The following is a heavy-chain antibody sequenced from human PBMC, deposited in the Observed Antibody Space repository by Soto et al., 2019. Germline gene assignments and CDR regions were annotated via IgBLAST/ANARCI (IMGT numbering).Heavy chain of an antibody. CDR1: GYTFISYA. Sequence: AAVNVSCKASGYTFISYAMNGVRQPPGRGLGWIGWINTNTGNPTYAHGFRGRFVFSLDTSNSTAYLQICSLKADDTAVYYCATTLRYFDLSSMDVWGQGTTVTVSS. CDR2: INTNTGNP. D-gene: IGHD3-9*01. CDR3: ATTLRYFDLSSMDV. V-gene: IGHV7-4-1*01. J-gene: IGHJ6*02.